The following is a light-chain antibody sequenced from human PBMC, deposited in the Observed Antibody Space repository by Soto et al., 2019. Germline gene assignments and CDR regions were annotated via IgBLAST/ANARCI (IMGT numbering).Light chain of an antibody. Sequence: IQLTQSPSSLSASVGDRVTITCRASQGISSYLAWYQQKPGKAPKLLIYAASTLQSGVPSRFSGSGSGTDFTLTISCLQPEDFATYYCQQLNSYPPFTFGPGTKVDIK. J-gene: IGKJ3*01. CDR2: AAS. V-gene: IGKV1-9*01. CDR3: QQLNSYPPFT. CDR1: QGISSY.